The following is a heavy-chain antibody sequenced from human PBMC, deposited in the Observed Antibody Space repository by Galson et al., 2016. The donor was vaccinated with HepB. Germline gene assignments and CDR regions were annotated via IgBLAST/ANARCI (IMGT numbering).Heavy chain of an antibody. J-gene: IGHJ3*02. V-gene: IGHV1-18*01. Sequence: SVKVSCKASDYIFTSYGISWVRQAPGQGLEWMGWISAYNGNTNCAQEFQGRVTMTTDTSTTTAYMELKSLRSDDTAVYYCARAAGGQSNGYGAYDIRGQGTKVIVSS. CDR3: ARAAGGQSNGYGAYDI. CDR1: DYIFTSYG. D-gene: IGHD3-22*01. CDR2: ISAYNGNT.